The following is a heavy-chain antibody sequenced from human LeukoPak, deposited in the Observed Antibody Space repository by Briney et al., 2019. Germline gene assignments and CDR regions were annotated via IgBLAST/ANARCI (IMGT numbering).Heavy chain of an antibody. Sequence: GASLRLSCAASGFTFSSYAMSWVRQAPGKGLEWVSGISWNSGSIGYADSVKGRFTISRDNAKNSLYLQMNSLRAEDTALYYCAKDIGGGYCSSTSCYGLDYWGQGTLVTVSS. V-gene: IGHV3-9*01. CDR2: ISWNSGSI. J-gene: IGHJ4*02. CDR3: AKDIGGGYCSSTSCYGLDY. D-gene: IGHD2-2*01. CDR1: GFTFSSYA.